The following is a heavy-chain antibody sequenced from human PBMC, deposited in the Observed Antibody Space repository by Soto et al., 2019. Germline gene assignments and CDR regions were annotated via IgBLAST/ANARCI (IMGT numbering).Heavy chain of an antibody. CDR2: IYSSGIT. V-gene: IGHV4-4*07. CDR3: ARGQRFSDWFDP. D-gene: IGHD3-3*01. J-gene: IGHJ5*02. CDR1: GGSVNGYY. Sequence: QVQLQESGPGLVKPSETLSLTCTVFGGSVNGYYWTWIRQPAGKGLEWIGRIYSSGITKYNPSLKSRVTMSLDASRNHFSLNLTSVTAADTAVYYCARGQRFSDWFDPWGQGTLVTVSS.